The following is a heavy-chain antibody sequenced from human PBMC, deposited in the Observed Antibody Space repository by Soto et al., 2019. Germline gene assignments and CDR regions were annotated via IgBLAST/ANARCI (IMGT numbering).Heavy chain of an antibody. V-gene: IGHV1-46*03. J-gene: IGHJ5*02. CDR3: ATGSGSRIP. Sequence: ASVKVSCKASGYTFTSYYMHWVRQAPGQGLEWMGIINPSGGSTSYAQKFQGRVTMTRDTSTSTVYMKLSSLRSEDPPVYYCATGSGSRIPWGQGALVTVSS. D-gene: IGHD3-10*01. CDR2: INPSGGST. CDR1: GYTFTSYY.